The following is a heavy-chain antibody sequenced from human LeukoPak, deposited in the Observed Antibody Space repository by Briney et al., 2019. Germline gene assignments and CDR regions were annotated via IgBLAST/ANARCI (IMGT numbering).Heavy chain of an antibody. Sequence: GGSLRLSCAASGFTFSDYYMSWIRQAPGKRLEWVSYISSSGSTIYYADSVKGRFTISRDNAKNSLYLQMNSLRAEDTAVYYCARGYYYDSSGLEAFDIWGQGTMVTVSS. CDR3: ARGYYYDSSGLEAFDI. V-gene: IGHV3-11*01. CDR2: ISSSGSTI. J-gene: IGHJ3*02. D-gene: IGHD3-22*01. CDR1: GFTFSDYY.